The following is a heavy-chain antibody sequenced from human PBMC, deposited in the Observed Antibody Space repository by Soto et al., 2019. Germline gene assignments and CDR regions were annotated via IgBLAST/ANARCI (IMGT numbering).Heavy chain of an antibody. Sequence: QVQLVESGGGVVQPGRSLRLSCVASGFTFSNYIMHGVRQAPGKGLEWVAFIWFDEATEEYADSVKGRFTVSRDNSKNTVSLEMNSLRDEDTAVYFCAREPSGDYAFDYWGQGTLVTVSS. D-gene: IGHD4-17*01. V-gene: IGHV3-33*01. CDR1: GFTFSNYI. J-gene: IGHJ4*02. CDR2: IWFDEATE. CDR3: AREPSGDYAFDY.